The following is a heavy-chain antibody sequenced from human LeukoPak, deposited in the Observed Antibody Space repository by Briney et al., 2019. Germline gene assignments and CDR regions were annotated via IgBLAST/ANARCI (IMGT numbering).Heavy chain of an antibody. V-gene: IGHV4-4*07. CDR1: GGSISSYY. D-gene: IGHD6-6*01. Sequence: SETLSLTCTVSGGSISSYYWSWIRQPAGKGLEWIGRIHASGSTDYNPSLERRVTMSVDTSKSKFSLRLSSVTAADTAVYYCAREGSMPARPSVSIDYWGQGTLVTVSS. J-gene: IGHJ4*02. CDR3: AREGSMPARPSVSIDY. CDR2: IHASGST.